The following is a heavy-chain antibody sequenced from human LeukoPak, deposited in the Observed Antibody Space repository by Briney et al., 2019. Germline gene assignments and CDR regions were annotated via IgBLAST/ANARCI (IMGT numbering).Heavy chain of an antibody. Sequence: ASVKVSCKASGYTFTSYGISWVRQAPGQGLEWMGWISAYNGNTNYAQKLQGRVTMTTDTSTSTAYMELRSLRSDDTAVYYCALIVVFEDEHYFDYWGQGTLVTVSS. CDR1: GYTFTSYG. J-gene: IGHJ4*02. CDR3: ALIVVFEDEHYFDY. V-gene: IGHV1-18*01. CDR2: ISAYNGNT. D-gene: IGHD3-22*01.